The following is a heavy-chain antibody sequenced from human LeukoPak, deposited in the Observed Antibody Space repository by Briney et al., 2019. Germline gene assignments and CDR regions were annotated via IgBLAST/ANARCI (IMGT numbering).Heavy chain of an antibody. CDR1: GYRFTTYW. CDR2: IYPDDSEI. Sequence: GESLKISCKGSGYRFTTYWIGWVRQKPGKGLEWMGIIYPDDSEIRYRPAFRGQVTISADKSISTAYLQWSSLKASDTAMYYCARVMSRGRAYNYVDDWGQGTLVTVTS. J-gene: IGHJ4*02. CDR3: ARVMSRGRAYNYVDD. V-gene: IGHV5-51*01. D-gene: IGHD5-24*01.